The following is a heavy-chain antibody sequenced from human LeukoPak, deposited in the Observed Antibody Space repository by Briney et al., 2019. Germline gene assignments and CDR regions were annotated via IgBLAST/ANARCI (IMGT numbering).Heavy chain of an antibody. V-gene: IGHV3-7*01. J-gene: IGHJ6*02. CDR2: IKQDGSEK. Sequence: PGGSLRLSCAASGFTFSSYWMSWVRQAPGKGLEWVANIKQDGSEKYYVDSVKGRFTISRDNAKNSLYLQMNSLRAEDTAVYYCARDRITMVRGEKYYYGMDVWGQGTTVTVSS. CDR1: GFTFSSYW. D-gene: IGHD3-10*01. CDR3: ARDRITMVRGEKYYYGMDV.